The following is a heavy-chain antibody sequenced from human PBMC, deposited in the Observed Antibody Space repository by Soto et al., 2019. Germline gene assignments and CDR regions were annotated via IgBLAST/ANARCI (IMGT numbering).Heavy chain of an antibody. Sequence: SVKVSCKASGGTFSSYAISWVRQAPGQGLEWMGGIIPIFGTANYAQKFQGRVTITADESTSTAYMELSSLRSEDTAVYYCARDLGIYDILTGRPIDAFDIWGKGTTVTVSS. J-gene: IGHJ3*02. V-gene: IGHV1-69*13. CDR1: GGTFSSYA. CDR3: ARDLGIYDILTGRPIDAFDI. D-gene: IGHD3-9*01. CDR2: IIPIFGTA.